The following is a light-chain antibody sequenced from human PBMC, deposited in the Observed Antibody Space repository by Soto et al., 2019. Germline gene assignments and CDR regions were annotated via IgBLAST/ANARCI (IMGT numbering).Light chain of an antibody. V-gene: IGKV3-20*01. CDR2: GAS. Sequence: EIVLTQSPGTLSLSPGERATLSCRASQSVTSTSLAWYQQKPGQAPRLLMYGASSRATGTPDRIRGGGSGTDFTLTTSRLEPEDFAVYYCQHYVTSSITFGQGTRLEIK. J-gene: IGKJ5*01. CDR3: QHYVTSSIT. CDR1: QSVTSTS.